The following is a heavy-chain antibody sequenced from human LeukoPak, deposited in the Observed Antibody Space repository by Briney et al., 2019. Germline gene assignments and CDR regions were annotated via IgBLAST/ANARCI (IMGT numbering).Heavy chain of an antibody. Sequence: GGSLRLSCAASAFTFSNYAMHWVRQAPGKGLEWVAVISYDGSNRYYADSVKGRFTISRDNSKNTLYLQMNSLRAEDTAVYYCARPPLRYSSSLTWFDPWGQGTLVTVSS. CDR3: ARPPLRYSSSLTWFDP. CDR1: AFTFSNYA. V-gene: IGHV3-30-3*01. CDR2: ISYDGSNR. J-gene: IGHJ5*02. D-gene: IGHD6-13*01.